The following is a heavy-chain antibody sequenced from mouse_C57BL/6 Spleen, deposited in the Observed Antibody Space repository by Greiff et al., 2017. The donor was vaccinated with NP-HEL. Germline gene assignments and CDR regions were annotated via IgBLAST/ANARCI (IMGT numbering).Heavy chain of an antibody. Sequence: VQLQQPGAELVKPGASVKLSCKASGYTFTSYWMQWVKQRPGQGLEWIGEIDPSDSYTNYNQKFKGKATLTVDTSSSTAYMQRSSLTSEDSAVYYCARGGYGNYFAYWGKGTLVTVSA. D-gene: IGHD2-10*02. V-gene: IGHV1-50*01. CDR1: GYTFTSYW. CDR2: IDPSDSYT. CDR3: ARGGYGNYFAY. J-gene: IGHJ3*01.